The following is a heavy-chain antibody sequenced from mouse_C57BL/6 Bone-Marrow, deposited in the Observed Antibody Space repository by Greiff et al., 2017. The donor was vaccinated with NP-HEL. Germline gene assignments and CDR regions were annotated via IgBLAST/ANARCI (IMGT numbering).Heavy chain of an antibody. Sequence: EVKLMESGPGLVKPSQSLSLTCSVTGYSITSGYYWNWIRQFPGNKLEWMGYISYDGSNNYHPSLKNRISITRDTSKNQFFLKLNSVTTEDTATYYCARTNYTIPFAYWGQGTLVTVSA. CDR1: GYSITSGYY. J-gene: IGHJ3*01. V-gene: IGHV3-6*01. CDR3: ARTNYTIPFAY. D-gene: IGHD2-12*01. CDR2: ISYDGSN.